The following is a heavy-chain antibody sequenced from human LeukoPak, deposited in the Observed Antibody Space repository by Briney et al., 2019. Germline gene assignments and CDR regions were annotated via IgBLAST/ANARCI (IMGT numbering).Heavy chain of an antibody. J-gene: IGHJ3*02. V-gene: IGHV3-23*01. D-gene: IGHD3-16*02. CDR2: ISGSGGST. Sequence: GALRLSCAASGFTFSTYAMTWVRQAPGKGLESVSAISGSGGSTYYADSVKGRFTISRDNSKNTLYLQMNSLRAEDTAVYYCAKDTVGGLSVEAFDIWGQGTMVTVSS. CDR1: GFTFSTYA. CDR3: AKDTVGGLSVEAFDI.